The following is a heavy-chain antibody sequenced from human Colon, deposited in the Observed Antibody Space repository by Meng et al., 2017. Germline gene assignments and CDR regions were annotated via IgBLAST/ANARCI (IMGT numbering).Heavy chain of an antibody. J-gene: IGHJ4*02. CDR2: ISYDGSNK. V-gene: IGHV3-30*01. D-gene: IGHD1-26*01. Sequence: GGSLRLSCAASGFTFSGYAMHWVRQAPGKGLEWVAIISYDGSNKFYADSVKGQFTISRDNSKNTLYLQMNSLRAEDTAVYYCARRQRLMGATITQPAPFDYWGQGTLVTVSS. CDR3: ARRQRLMGATITQPAPFDY. CDR1: GFTFSGYA.